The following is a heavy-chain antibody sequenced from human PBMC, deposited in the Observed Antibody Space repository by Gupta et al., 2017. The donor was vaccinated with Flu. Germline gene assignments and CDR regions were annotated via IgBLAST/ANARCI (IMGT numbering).Heavy chain of an antibody. Sequence: EVQLLESGGGLVQPGGSLRLSCAASGFTFSSYAMSWVRQAPGKGLEWVSAISGSGGSTYYADSVKGRFTISRDNSKNTLYLQMNSLRAEDTAVYYCAKDIHSSGWYLDWYFDLWGRGTLVTVSS. D-gene: IGHD6-19*01. V-gene: IGHV3-23*01. J-gene: IGHJ2*01. CDR2: ISGSGGST. CDR1: GFTFSSYA. CDR3: AKDIHSSGWYLDWYFDL.